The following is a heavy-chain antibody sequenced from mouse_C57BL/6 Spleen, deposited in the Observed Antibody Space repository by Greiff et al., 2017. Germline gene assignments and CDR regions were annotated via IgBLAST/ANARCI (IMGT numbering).Heavy chain of an antibody. CDR1: GFSLSTFGMG. D-gene: IGHD2-10*02. J-gene: IGHJ1*03. CDR2: IWWDDDK. CDR3: ARIAREGYGYWSFDV. V-gene: IGHV8-8*01. Sequence: QVTLKVSGPGILQPSQTLSLTCSFSGFSLSTFGMGVGWIRQPPGQGLEWLAHIWWDDDKYYNPALKSRLTISKATSKNQVFLKIANVDTADTATDYCARIAREGYGYWSFDVWGTGTTVTVSS.